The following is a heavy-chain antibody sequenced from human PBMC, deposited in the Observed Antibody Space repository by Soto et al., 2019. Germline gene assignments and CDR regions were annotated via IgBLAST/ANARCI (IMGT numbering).Heavy chain of an antibody. Sequence: QVQLVQSGAEVKKPGSSVKVSCKASGGTFSSYTISWVRQAPGQGLEWMGRIIPILGIANYAQKFQGRVTITADKATSTAYMELSRLRSEDTAVYYCARASCSGGSCYGGWFDPWGQGTLVTVSS. CDR1: GGTFSSYT. D-gene: IGHD2-15*01. V-gene: IGHV1-69*02. J-gene: IGHJ5*02. CDR2: IIPILGIA. CDR3: ARASCSGGSCYGGWFDP.